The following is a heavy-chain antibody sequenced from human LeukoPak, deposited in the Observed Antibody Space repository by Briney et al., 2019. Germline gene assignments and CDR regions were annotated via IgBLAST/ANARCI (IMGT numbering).Heavy chain of an antibody. V-gene: IGHV3-21*01. CDR3: VRGGADSYGQFDN. CDR1: GFTFSSYS. CDR2: ISSSSSYI. J-gene: IGHJ4*02. Sequence: PGGSLRLSCAASGFTFSSYSMNWVRQAPGKGLEWVSSISSSSSYIYYADSVKGRITISRDNAKNTLYLQMNSLRAEDTAVYYCVRGGADSYGQFDNWGQGTLVTVSS. D-gene: IGHD2-21*02.